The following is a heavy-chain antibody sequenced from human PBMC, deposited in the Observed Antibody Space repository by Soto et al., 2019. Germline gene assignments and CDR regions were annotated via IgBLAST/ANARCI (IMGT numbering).Heavy chain of an antibody. CDR3: ARMVRGYNIDYYNYIDV. V-gene: IGHV1-18*01. D-gene: IGHD3-10*01. CDR1: GYSFTSHG. Sequence: ASVKVSCKASGYSFTSHGISWVRQAPGQGLEWMGWISANSGDTNYAQKLQGRVTVTTDTSTSTAYLELRSLRSEDTAVYYCARMVRGYNIDYYNYIDVWGKGTTVNVSS. CDR2: ISANSGDT. J-gene: IGHJ6*03.